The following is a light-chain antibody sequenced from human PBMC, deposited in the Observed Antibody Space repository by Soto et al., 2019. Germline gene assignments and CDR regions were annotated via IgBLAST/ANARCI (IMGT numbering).Light chain of an antibody. CDR1: QSLLHSDGNTY. J-gene: IGKJ1*01. V-gene: IGKV2-30*02. CDR2: QVS. Sequence: DVVMTQSPLSLPVTLGQPASISCRSSQSLLHSDGNTYLNWFQQRPGQSPRRLIYQVSNRDSGVPARFSGSGSGTDFTLKISRVEAEDVGVYYCLQGSHWPPWTFGQGTKVEIK. CDR3: LQGSHWPPWT.